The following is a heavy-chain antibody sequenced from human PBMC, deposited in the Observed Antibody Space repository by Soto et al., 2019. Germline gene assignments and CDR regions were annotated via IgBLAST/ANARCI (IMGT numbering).Heavy chain of an antibody. Sequence: QVQLVESGGGVVQPGRSLRLSCAASGFTFSSYGMHWVRQAPGKGLEWVAVISYDGSNKYYADSVKGRFTISRDNSKNPLYLQMNSLRAEDTAVYYCAKEVWDLEWLPIPFYYWGQGTLVTVS. J-gene: IGHJ4*02. D-gene: IGHD3-3*01. CDR1: GFTFSSYG. CDR2: ISYDGSNK. CDR3: AKEVWDLEWLPIPFYY. V-gene: IGHV3-30*18.